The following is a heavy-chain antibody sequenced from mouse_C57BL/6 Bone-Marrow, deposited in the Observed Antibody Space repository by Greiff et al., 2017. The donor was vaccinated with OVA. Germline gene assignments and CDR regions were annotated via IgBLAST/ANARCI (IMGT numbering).Heavy chain of an antibody. D-gene: IGHD1-1*01. V-gene: IGHV1-55*01. CDR2: IYPGSGST. J-gene: IGHJ4*01. CDR3: ARGLLREAMDY. Sequence: VQLQQSGAELVKPGASVKMSCKASGYTFTSYWITWVKQRPGQGLEWIGDIYPGSGSTNYNEKFKSKATLTVDTSSSTAYMQLSSLTSEDSAVYYCARGLLREAMDYWGQGTSVTVSS. CDR1: GYTFTSYW.